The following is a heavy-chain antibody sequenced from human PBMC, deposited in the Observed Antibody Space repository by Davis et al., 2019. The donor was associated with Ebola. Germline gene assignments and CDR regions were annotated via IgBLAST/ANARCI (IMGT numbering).Heavy chain of an antibody. J-gene: IGHJ6*02. D-gene: IGHD5-18*01. V-gene: IGHV4-39*07. CDR1: GGSITTSRYY. Sequence: SETLSLTCTVSGGSITTSRYYWGWIRQPPGKGLEWIGTIYYSGSTYYNPSLKSRVTISVDTSKNQFSLKLSSVTAADTAVYYCARLYTAMVFYGMDVWGQGTTVTVSS. CDR3: ARLYTAMVFYGMDV. CDR2: IYYSGST.